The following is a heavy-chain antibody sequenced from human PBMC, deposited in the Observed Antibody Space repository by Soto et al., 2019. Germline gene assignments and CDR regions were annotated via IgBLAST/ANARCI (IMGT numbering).Heavy chain of an antibody. V-gene: IGHV1-69*04. CDR2: IIPVLNIS. CDR1: GGTFSSYV. CDR3: VKDHGTAMIRGGIDS. D-gene: IGHD3-10*01. J-gene: IGHJ4*02. Sequence: SVQVSCKAAGGTFSSYVRSWVRRAPGQGLEGMGRIIPVLNISSSAQKFQGRVTITADESTGTAYMELSSLRSEDTAVYYCVKDHGTAMIRGGIDSWGQG.